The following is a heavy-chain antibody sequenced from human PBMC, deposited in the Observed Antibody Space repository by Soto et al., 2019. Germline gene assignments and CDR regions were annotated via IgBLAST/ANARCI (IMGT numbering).Heavy chain of an antibody. J-gene: IGHJ2*01. Sequence: SVKVSCKASGGTFSSYAISWVRQAPGQGLEWMGGIIPIFGTANYAQKFQGRVTITADESTSTAYMELSSLRSEDTAVYYCATTISYCGGDCYHWYFDLWGRGTLVTVSS. V-gene: IGHV1-69*13. CDR3: ATTISYCGGDCYHWYFDL. CDR2: IIPIFGTA. D-gene: IGHD2-21*02. CDR1: GGTFSSYA.